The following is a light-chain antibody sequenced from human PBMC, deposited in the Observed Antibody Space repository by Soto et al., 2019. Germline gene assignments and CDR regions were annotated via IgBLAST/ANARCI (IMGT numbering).Light chain of an antibody. CDR1: QSVSSN. V-gene: IGKV3-15*01. CDR2: GAS. J-gene: IGKJ3*01. Sequence: ETVMTQSPATLSVSPGERATLSCRASQSVSSNLAWYQQKPGQAPRLLIYGASTRPTGIPARFSGSGFETEFTLTISSXQSEDFAVYYCQQYYNWPLTFGPGTKVDIK. CDR3: QQYYNWPLT.